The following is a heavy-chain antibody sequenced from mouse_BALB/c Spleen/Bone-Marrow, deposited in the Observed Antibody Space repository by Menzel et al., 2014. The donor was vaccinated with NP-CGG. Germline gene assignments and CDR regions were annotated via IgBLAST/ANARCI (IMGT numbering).Heavy chain of an antibody. J-gene: IGHJ2*01. V-gene: IGHV5-6-4*01. Sequence: EVQGVESGGGLVKPGGSLKLSCAASGFTFSSYSMSWVRLTPEKRLEWVATISSGGHYTYYPDSVKGRFTISRDNAKNTLYLQMSSLKSEDTAMYYCSKDGGYDYSYYFDYWGQGTTLTVSS. CDR2: ISSGGHYT. CDR3: SKDGGYDYSYYFDY. D-gene: IGHD2-4*01. CDR1: GFTFSSYS.